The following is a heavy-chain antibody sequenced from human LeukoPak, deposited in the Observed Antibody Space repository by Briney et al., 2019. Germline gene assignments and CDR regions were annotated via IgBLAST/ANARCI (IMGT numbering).Heavy chain of an antibody. V-gene: IGHV3-23*01. CDR1: GFTVSSNY. D-gene: IGHD3-10*01. CDR3: AKGPKGYYGSGSSVYYFDY. Sequence: GSLRLSCVASGFTVSSNYMSWVRQAPGKGLEWVSAISGSGGSTYYADSVKGRFTISRDNSKNTLYLQMNSLRAEDTAVYYCAKGPKGYYGSGSSVYYFDYWGQGTLVTVSS. CDR2: ISGSGGST. J-gene: IGHJ4*02.